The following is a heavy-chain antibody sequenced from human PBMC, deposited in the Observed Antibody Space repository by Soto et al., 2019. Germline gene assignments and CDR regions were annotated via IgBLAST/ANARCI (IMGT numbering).Heavy chain of an antibody. CDR1: AYTFTNDD. J-gene: IGHJ4*02. D-gene: IGHD2-21*02. CDR3: ARVRFGDPFNF. CDR2: FNPANRNT. V-gene: IGHV1-18*01. Sequence: LPVSGRACAYTFTNDDINWVEQGPGQGLEWVGWFNPANRNTNYAQKFQDRVSMTTDTSTNTAYMELRGIRSDDTAVYYCARVRFGDPFNFWGQGSLVTVYS.